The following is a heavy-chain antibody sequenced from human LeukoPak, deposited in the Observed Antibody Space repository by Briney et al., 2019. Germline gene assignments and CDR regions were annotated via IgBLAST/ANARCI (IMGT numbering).Heavy chain of an antibody. V-gene: IGHV3-74*01. CDR3: ARESWGYDSSGYYYVYGQ. CDR1: GFTFSSHW. J-gene: IGHJ4*02. Sequence: GGSLRLSCAASGFTFSSHWMHWVRQAPGKGLVWVSRIISDGSTTNYADSVKGRFTVSRDNAKNSLYLQMNSLRAEDTALYYCARESWGYDSSGYYYVYGQWGQGTLVTVSS. D-gene: IGHD3-22*01. CDR2: IISDGSTT.